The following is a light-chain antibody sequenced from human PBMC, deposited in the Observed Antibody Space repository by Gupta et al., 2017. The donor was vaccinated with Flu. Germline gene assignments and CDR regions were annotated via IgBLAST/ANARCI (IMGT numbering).Light chain of an antibody. J-gene: IGLJ1*01. CDR2: EVS. Sequence: QSALTQPASVSGSPGQSITISCTGTSSDIGGYRSVSWYQQYPGKAPKVVIYEVSNRPSGVSSRFSGSKSGYTASLTISGLQAEDEGDYYCSSYTSYNTRVFGTGTKVTVL. V-gene: IGLV2-14*01. CDR3: SSYTSYNTRV. CDR1: SSDIGGYRS.